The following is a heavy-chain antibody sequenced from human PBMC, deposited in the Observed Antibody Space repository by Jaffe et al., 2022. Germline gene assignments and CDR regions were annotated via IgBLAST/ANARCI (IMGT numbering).Heavy chain of an antibody. V-gene: IGHV4-34*01. CDR3: ARGHITYYDFWSGYYRILYFDY. CDR2: INHSGST. D-gene: IGHD3-3*01. CDR1: GGSFSGYY. Sequence: QVQLQQWGAGLLKPSETLSLTCAVYGGSFSGYYWSWIRQPPGKGLEWIGEINHSGSTNYNPSLKSRVTISVDTSKNQFSLKLSSVTAADTAVYYCARGHITYYDFWSGYYRILYFDYWGQGTLVTVSS. J-gene: IGHJ4*02.